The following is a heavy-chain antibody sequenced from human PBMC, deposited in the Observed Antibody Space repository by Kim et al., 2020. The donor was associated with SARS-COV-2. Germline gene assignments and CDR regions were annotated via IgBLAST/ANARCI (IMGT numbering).Heavy chain of an antibody. V-gene: IGHV3-33*01. D-gene: IGHD2-2*01. CDR2: IWYDGSNK. J-gene: IGHJ4*02. CDR1: GFTFGSFG. Sequence: GGSLRLSCAASGFTFGSFGMHWVRQAPGKGLEWVAAIWYDGSNKYYADSVKGRFTISRDNPKNTLFLQMNSLRAEDAAIYYCARDPGHCISSSCYVHYWGQGPLAPVS. CDR3: ARDPGHCISSSCYVHY.